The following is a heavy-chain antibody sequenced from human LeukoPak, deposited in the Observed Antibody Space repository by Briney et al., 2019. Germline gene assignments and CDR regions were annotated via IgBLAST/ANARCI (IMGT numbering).Heavy chain of an antibody. CDR3: ARHRRSDYGSYDY. Sequence: PSETLSLTCTVSGGSISSYYWSWIRQPPGKGPEWIGYIYYSGSTNYNPSLKSRVTISVDTSKNQFSPKLSSVTAADTAVYYCARHRRSDYGSYDYWGQGTLVTVSS. CDR2: IYYSGST. V-gene: IGHV4-59*08. D-gene: IGHD4-17*01. CDR1: GGSISSYY. J-gene: IGHJ4*02.